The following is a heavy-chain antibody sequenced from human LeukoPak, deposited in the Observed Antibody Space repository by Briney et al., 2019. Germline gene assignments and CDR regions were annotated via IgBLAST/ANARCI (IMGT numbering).Heavy chain of an antibody. Sequence: SETLSLTCAVSGGSLSGHFWSWMRQSPGRGLEWIGEINDSGSADYNPLFKSRVTISMETSKDQFSLKLSSVTAADTAVYSCARGWELGGFGIRYYNGLALWGKGTTVTVSS. D-gene: IGHD3-9*01. CDR2: INDSGSA. J-gene: IGHJ6*04. CDR1: GGSLSGHF. CDR3: ARGWELGGFGIRYYNGLAL. V-gene: IGHV4-34*01.